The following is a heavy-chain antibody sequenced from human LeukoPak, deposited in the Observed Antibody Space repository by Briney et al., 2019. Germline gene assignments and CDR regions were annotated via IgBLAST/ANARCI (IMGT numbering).Heavy chain of an antibody. J-gene: IGHJ5*02. V-gene: IGHV4-34*01. CDR3: ARGGGAFRWFDP. CDR1: GGSFSGYY. CDR2: LYSAGST. Sequence: KPSETLSLTCAVDGGSFSGYYWSWVRQPPGRGMEWSGSLYSAGSTYYNPSLNSRVTISVVTSKTQSSLKLTSVTAADTAVYYCARGGGAFRWFDPWGQGTLVTVSS. D-gene: IGHD2/OR15-2a*01.